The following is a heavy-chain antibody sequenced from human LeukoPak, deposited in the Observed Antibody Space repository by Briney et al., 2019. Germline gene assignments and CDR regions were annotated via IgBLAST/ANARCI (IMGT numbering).Heavy chain of an antibody. D-gene: IGHD3-10*01. J-gene: IGHJ6*02. Sequence: GGVPLISPAAPGFIIYGFYNWGGRRAPPEGGVGRFFIIYCSRYTLYADSVGGRFTVSRDDAQNSVYLQMNDVRADDTAVYYCVRDRAGSGNYYNNPHGMDLWGQGTTVSVSS. CDR1: GFIIYGFY. CDR2: IIYCSRYT. CDR3: VRDRAGSGNYYNNPHGMDL. V-gene: IGHV3-21*04.